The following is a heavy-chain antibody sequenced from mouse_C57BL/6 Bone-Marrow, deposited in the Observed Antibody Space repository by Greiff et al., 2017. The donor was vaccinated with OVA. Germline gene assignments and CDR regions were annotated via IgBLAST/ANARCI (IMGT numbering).Heavy chain of an antibody. CDR3: ARGNITTVVAYCDY. D-gene: IGHD1-1*01. CDR2: INPNNGGT. V-gene: IGHV1-26*01. J-gene: IGHJ2*01. Sequence: EVQLQQSGPELVKPGASVKISCKASGYTFTDYYMNWVKQSHGKSLEWIGDINPNNGGTSYNQKFKGKATLTVDKSSSTAYMELRSLTSEDSAVYYCARGNITTVVAYCDYWGQGTTLTVSS. CDR1: GYTFTDYY.